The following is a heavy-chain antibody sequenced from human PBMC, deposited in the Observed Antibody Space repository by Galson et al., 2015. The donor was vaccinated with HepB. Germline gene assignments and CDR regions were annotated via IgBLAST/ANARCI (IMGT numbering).Heavy chain of an antibody. CDR3: ARDRELGAKDYDFWRGYPARMDV. J-gene: IGHJ6*04. CDR1: GSTFTSYY. CDR2: FNARGGSP. V-gene: IGHV1-46*01. Sequence: SVKVSCKASGSTFTSYYIHWVRQAPGQGLEWMGIFNARGGSPSYAQDFQGRLTMTRDTSTSTVYMELSSLRSEDTAVYYCARDRELGAKDYDFWRGYPARMDVWGKGTTVTVSS. D-gene: IGHD3-3*01.